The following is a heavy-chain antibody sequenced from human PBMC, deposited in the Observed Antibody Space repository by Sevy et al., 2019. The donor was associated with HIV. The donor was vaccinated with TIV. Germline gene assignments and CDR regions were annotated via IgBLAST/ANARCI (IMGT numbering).Heavy chain of an antibody. J-gene: IGHJ4*02. V-gene: IGHV3-23*01. Sequence: GGSLRLSCAGSGFTFGGYMMNWVRQAPGRGLEWVARVSRNGGTPEYGDSAKGRFTISRDNSKNTVYLQMKELRAEDTALYYCVKEGRDDFNRYLDFWGQGILVTVSS. D-gene: IGHD3-10*01. CDR1: GFTFGGYM. CDR3: VKEGRDDFNRYLDF. CDR2: VSRNGGTP.